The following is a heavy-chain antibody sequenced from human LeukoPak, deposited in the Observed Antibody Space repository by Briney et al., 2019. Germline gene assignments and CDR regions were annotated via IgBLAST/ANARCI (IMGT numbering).Heavy chain of an antibody. J-gene: IGHJ4*02. CDR2: IYTSGST. V-gene: IGHV4-4*07. CDR1: GGSISSYY. D-gene: IGHD5-12*01. Sequence: SETLSLTCTVSGGSISSYYWSWIRQPAGEGLEWIGRIYTSGSTNYNPSLKSRVTMSVDTSKNQFSLKLTSVTAADTDVYYCGRSTSGYDVDYWGQGTLVTVSS. CDR3: GRSTSGYDVDY.